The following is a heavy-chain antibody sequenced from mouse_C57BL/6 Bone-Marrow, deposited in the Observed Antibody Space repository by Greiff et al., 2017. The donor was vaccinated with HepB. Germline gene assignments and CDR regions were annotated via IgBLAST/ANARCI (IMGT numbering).Heavy chain of an antibody. CDR1: GYAFSSSW. D-gene: IGHD1-1*02. V-gene: IGHV1-82*01. J-gene: IGHJ4*01. Sequence: VQLQQSGPELVKPGASVKISCKASGYAFSSSWMNWVKQRPGKGLEWIGRIYPGDGDTNYNGKFKGKATLTADKSSSTAYMQLSSLTSEDSAVYFCARSDGGSAMDYWGQGTSVTVSS. CDR3: ARSDGGSAMDY. CDR2: IYPGDGDT.